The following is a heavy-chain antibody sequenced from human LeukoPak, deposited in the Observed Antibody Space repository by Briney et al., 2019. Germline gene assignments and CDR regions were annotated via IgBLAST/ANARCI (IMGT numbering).Heavy chain of an antibody. Sequence: ASVKVSCKASGYSFTSYGISWVRPAPGQGLEWMGWISAYNGNTNYAQKLQGRVTMTTDTSTRTAYMELRSLRSDDTAVYYCARVESLLAGDSSGYYWFDYWGQGTLVTVSS. CDR1: GYSFTSYG. J-gene: IGHJ4*02. CDR3: ARVESLLAGDSSGYYWFDY. D-gene: IGHD3-22*01. V-gene: IGHV1-18*01. CDR2: ISAYNGNT.